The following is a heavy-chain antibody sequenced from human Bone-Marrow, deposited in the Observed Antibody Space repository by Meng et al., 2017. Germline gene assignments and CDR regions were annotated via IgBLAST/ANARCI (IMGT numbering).Heavy chain of an antibody. V-gene: IGHV4-34*01. D-gene: IGHD3-16*01. CDR3: AKARLWGDNWFDP. J-gene: IGHJ5*02. Sequence: VQVQQGGAGPLKASETLSLTCAVYGGSFSGYYWSWIRQPPGKGLEWIGEINHSGSTNYNPSLKSRVTISVDTSKNQFSLKLSSVTAADTAVYYCAKARLWGDNWFDPWGQGTLVTVSS. CDR2: INHSGST. CDR1: GGSFSGYY.